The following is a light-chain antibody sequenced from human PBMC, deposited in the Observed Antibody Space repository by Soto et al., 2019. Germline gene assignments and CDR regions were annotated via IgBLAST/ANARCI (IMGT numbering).Light chain of an antibody. V-gene: IGKV1-6*02. J-gene: IGKJ4*01. CDR1: QGIGND. CDR3: LQDHNYPLT. Sequence: AIQMAQSPSSLSASVGDRVTITCRASQGIGNDVGWFQQKQGKAPKILIYAAATLQSGVPSRFSVSRSVTDFTLTISRLQPEDFATYYCLQDHNYPLTFGGGTKVEIK. CDR2: AAA.